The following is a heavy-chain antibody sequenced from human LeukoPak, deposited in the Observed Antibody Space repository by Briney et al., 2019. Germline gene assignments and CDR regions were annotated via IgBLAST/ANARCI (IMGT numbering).Heavy chain of an antibody. Sequence: GASVKVSCKASGYTFTSYAVHWVRQAPGQRLEWMGWINAGNGNTKYSQKFQGRVTITRDTSASTAYMELSSLRSEDTAVYYCARSPRADFWSGYFDYWGQGTLVTVSS. J-gene: IGHJ4*02. D-gene: IGHD3-3*01. CDR2: INAGNGNT. CDR3: ARSPRADFWSGYFDY. V-gene: IGHV1-3*01. CDR1: GYTFTSYA.